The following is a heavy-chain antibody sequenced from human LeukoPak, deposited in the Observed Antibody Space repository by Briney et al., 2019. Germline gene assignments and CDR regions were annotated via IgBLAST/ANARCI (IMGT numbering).Heavy chain of an antibody. Sequence: GVPLRLSCAASRFTLSSHSMNRVRQAPGKGLERVPSISSSSSYKYYADPVKARITIPSHNAKNSLYLQMNGLGAEDTAVYYCARDHSPFYDPPGGMDVWGQGTTVTVSS. CDR1: RFTLSSHS. V-gene: IGHV3-21*01. D-gene: IGHD3-16*01. CDR2: ISSSSSYK. CDR3: ARDHSPFYDPPGGMDV. J-gene: IGHJ6*02.